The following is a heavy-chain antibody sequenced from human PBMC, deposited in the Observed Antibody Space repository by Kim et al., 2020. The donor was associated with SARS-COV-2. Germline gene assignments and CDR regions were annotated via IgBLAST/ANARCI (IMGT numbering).Heavy chain of an antibody. J-gene: IGHJ4*02. Sequence: TNYNPSLKSRVTISVDTSKNQFSLKLSSVTAADTAVYYCARQGGWETFDYWGRGTLVTVSS. CDR2: T. V-gene: IGHV4-59*08. D-gene: IGHD6-19*01. CDR3: ARQGGWETFDY.